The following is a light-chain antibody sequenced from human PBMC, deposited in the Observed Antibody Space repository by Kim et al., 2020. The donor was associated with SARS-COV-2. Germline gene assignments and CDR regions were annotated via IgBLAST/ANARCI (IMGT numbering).Light chain of an antibody. V-gene: IGKV1-9*01. Sequence: ASVGARVTITCRASQGISSYLAWYQQKPGKAPKLLIYAASTLQSGVSLRFSGSGSGTEFTLTISSLQPEDFATYYCQQLNTYPLTFGGGTKVDIK. CDR2: AAS. J-gene: IGKJ4*01. CDR3: QQLNTYPLT. CDR1: QGISSY.